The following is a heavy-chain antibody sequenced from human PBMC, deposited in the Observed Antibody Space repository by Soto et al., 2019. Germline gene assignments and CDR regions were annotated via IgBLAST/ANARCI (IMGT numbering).Heavy chain of an antibody. J-gene: IGHJ4*02. CDR3: ASLTYNDFWSGYSNHSPYFDF. Sequence: QVQLVESGEGVVQPGRSLRLSCATSGITFSNYGMHWVRQAPGKGLEWVAVIWFDGSNKYYADSVKGRFTISRDNSKNTMYLQMNSLRAEDTAVYYCASLTYNDFWSGYSNHSPYFDFWGQGTLVSVSS. V-gene: IGHV3-33*01. D-gene: IGHD3-3*01. CDR2: IWFDGSNK. CDR1: GITFSNYG.